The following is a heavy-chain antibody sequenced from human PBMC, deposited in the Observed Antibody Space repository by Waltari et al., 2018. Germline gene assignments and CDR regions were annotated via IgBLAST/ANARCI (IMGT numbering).Heavy chain of an antibody. Sequence: EVQLLESGGGLVQPGGSLRLSCAASGFTFAGFAMSWVRQAPGKGLEWVPGIRTTTGTTYYADSVQGRFAISRDNSKNTLHLQMNSLRAEDTAVYYCARHRSGIDYWGQGTLVTVSS. CDR2: IRTTTGTT. D-gene: IGHD6-19*01. V-gene: IGHV3-23*01. CDR3: ARHRSGIDY. CDR1: GFTFAGFA. J-gene: IGHJ4*02.